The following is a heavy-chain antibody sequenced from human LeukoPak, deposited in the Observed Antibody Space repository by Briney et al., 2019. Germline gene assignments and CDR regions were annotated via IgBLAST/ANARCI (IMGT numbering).Heavy chain of an antibody. CDR1: GGSISSYY. CDR3: ARGGIRYCSGGSCYSSYYFDY. Sequence: SETLSLTCTVSGGSISSYYWSWIRQPAGKGLEWIGRIYTSGSTNYNPSLKSRVTMSVDTSKNQFSLKLSSVTAADTAVYYCARGGIRYCSGGSCYSSYYFDYWGQGTLVTASS. CDR2: IYTSGST. V-gene: IGHV4-4*07. J-gene: IGHJ4*02. D-gene: IGHD2-15*01.